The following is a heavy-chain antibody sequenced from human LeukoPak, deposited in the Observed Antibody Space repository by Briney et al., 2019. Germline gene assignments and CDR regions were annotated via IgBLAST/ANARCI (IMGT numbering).Heavy chain of an antibody. Sequence: GRSLRLSCAASGFTFSSYAMSWVRQAPGKGLQWVSVISAGGDFAYYADSVKGRFTISRDNSKNTLYLQMNSLRAEDTAVYYCAKYQCSGATCYPKEFDYWGQGTLVTVSS. V-gene: IGHV3-23*01. D-gene: IGHD2-15*01. CDR3: AKYQCSGATCYPKEFDY. CDR2: ISAGGDFA. J-gene: IGHJ4*02. CDR1: GFTFSSYA.